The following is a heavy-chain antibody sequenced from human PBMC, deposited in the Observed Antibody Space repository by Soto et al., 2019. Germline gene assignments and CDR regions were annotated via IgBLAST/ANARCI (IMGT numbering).Heavy chain of an antibody. D-gene: IGHD5-12*01. CDR2: IKQDGSEK. J-gene: IGHJ4*02. Sequence: EVQLVESGGGLVQPGGSLRLSCAASGFTFSSYWMSWVRQAPGKGLEWVANIKQDGSEKYYVDSVKGRFTISRDNAKNSLYLQMNSLRAEDTAVYYCARDRGGGYNYRGYYFDYWGQGTLVTVSS. CDR1: GFTFSSYW. V-gene: IGHV3-7*03. CDR3: ARDRGGGYNYRGYYFDY.